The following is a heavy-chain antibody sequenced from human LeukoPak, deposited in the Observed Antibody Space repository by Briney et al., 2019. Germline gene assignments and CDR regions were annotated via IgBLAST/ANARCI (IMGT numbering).Heavy chain of an antibody. CDR2: IYISGST. D-gene: IGHD3-9*01. V-gene: IGHV4-4*07. CDR1: GGSISNYH. CDR3: ARSRGYDILTGYYPLDY. J-gene: IGHJ4*02. Sequence: SETLSLTCAVSGGSISNYHWNWVRQPAGKGLEWIGRIYISGSTNYNPSLKSRVTMSVDTSKNQFSLKLSSVTAADTAVYYCARSRGYDILTGYYPLDYWGQGTLVTVSS.